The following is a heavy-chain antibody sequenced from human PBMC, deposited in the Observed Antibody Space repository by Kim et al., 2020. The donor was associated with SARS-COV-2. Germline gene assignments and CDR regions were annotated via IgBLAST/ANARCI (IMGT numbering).Heavy chain of an antibody. CDR2: ISYDGSNK. J-gene: IGHJ5*02. Sequence: GGSLRLSCAASGFTFSSYAMHWVRQAPGKGLEWVAVISYDGSNKYYADSVKGRFTISRDNSKNTLYLQMNSLRAEDTAVYYCARDPERYYYGSGSYSPNWFDPWGQGTLVTVSS. CDR3: ARDPERYYYGSGSYSPNWFDP. D-gene: IGHD3-10*01. V-gene: IGHV3-30*04. CDR1: GFTFSSYA.